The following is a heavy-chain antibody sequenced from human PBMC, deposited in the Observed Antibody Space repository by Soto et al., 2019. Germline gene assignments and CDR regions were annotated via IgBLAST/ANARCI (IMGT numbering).Heavy chain of an antibody. CDR1: GYTFISHG. CDR3: ARVSSSIVVVPDYGMDV. D-gene: IGHD2-15*01. CDR2: ISGKNGNT. V-gene: IGHV1-18*04. J-gene: IGHJ6*02. Sequence: QVQLVQSGVEVKKPGASVKVSCKASGYTFISHGISWVRQAPGQGLEWMGWISGKNGNTNYAQKLQGRVPLTTDTSTSTAYIELGSLRSDDTAVYYCARVSSSIVVVPDYGMDVWGQGTTVTVSS.